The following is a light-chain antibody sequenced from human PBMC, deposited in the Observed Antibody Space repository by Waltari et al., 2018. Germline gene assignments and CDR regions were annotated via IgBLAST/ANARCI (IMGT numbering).Light chain of an antibody. CDR2: GNS. V-gene: IGLV1-40*01. CDR1: RSNIGAGDE. CDR3: QSYDSSLSGSV. Sequence: HSVLPQPPPAHAPPRQSVTSSCTGSRSNIGAGDEVHWYQQLPGRAPQLPTYGNSNRPSGVPDRFSGSKSGTSASLAITGLQAEDEADYYCQSYDSSLSGSVFGGGTKLTVL. J-gene: IGLJ2*01.